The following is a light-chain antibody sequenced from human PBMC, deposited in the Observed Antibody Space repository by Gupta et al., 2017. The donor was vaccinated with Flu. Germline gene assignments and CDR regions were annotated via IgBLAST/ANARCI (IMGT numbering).Light chain of an antibody. CDR2: VAS. CDR1: QNIDNS. CDR3: QQTAATPYT. V-gene: IGKV1-39*01. J-gene: IGKJ2*01. Sequence: DIQMTQSPSSLSASVGDRVTITCRASQNIDNSLSWFQQKPGKPPKLLIYVASSLRSGVPSRFSGGGSGTDFTLTLSRLQPEDFATYFCQQTAATPYTFGQGTKFEI.